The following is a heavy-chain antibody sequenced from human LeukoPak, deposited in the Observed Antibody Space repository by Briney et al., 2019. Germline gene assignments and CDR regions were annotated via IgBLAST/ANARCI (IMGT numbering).Heavy chain of an antibody. D-gene: IGHD2-15*01. Sequence: GGSLRLSCAASGFTFSSYEMNWVRQAPGKGLEWVSYISSSGSTIYYADSVKGRFTISRDNAKNSLYLQMNSLRAEDTAVYYCAKEWGGYCSGGSCYEPYYFDYWGQGTLVTVSS. V-gene: IGHV3-48*03. J-gene: IGHJ4*02. CDR1: GFTFSSYE. CDR3: AKEWGGYCSGGSCYEPYYFDY. CDR2: ISSSGSTI.